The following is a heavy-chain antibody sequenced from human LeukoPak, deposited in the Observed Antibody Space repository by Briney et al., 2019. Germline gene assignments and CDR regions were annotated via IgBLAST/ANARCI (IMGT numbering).Heavy chain of an antibody. J-gene: IGHJ4*02. Sequence: GGSLRLSCAASGFTFSTYGMHWVRQAPGKGLEWAAVISNDGSNQYYADSVKGRFTISRDNSKNTLYLQMNSLRAEDTAVYYCAKDEGVYGDHVPDYWGQGTLVTVSS. D-gene: IGHD4-17*01. CDR3: AKDEGVYGDHVPDY. V-gene: IGHV3-30*18. CDR1: GFTFSTYG. CDR2: ISNDGSNQ.